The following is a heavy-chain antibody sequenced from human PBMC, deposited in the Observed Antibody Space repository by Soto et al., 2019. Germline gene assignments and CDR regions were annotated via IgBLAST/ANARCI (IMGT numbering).Heavy chain of an antibody. D-gene: IGHD1-1*01. CDR3: ARDRWRTISYYGMDV. V-gene: IGHV3-33*01. CDR1: GFTFSSYG. J-gene: IGHJ6*02. Sequence: GGSLRLSCAASGFTFSSYGMHWVRQAPGKGLEWVAVIWYDGSNKYYADSVKGRFTISRDNSKNTLYLQMNSLRAEDTAVYYCARDRWRTISYYGMDVWGQGTTVTVSS. CDR2: IWYDGSNK.